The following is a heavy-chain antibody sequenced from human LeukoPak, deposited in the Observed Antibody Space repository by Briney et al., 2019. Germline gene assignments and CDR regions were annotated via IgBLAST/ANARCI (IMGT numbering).Heavy chain of an antibody. CDR2: INHSGST. Sequence: SETLSLTCAVYGGSFSGYYWTWIRQPPGKGLEWIGEINHSGSTNYNPSLKSRVTISVDTSKNQFSLKLSSVTAADTAVYYCARHTIEFDYWGQGTLVTVSS. CDR1: GGSFSGYY. D-gene: IGHD1-1*01. CDR3: ARHTIEFDY. J-gene: IGHJ4*02. V-gene: IGHV4-34*01.